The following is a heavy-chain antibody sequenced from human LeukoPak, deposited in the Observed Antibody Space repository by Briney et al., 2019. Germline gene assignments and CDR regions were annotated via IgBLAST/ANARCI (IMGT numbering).Heavy chain of an antibody. J-gene: IGHJ4*02. CDR2: FDPEDGET. Sequence: GASVKVSCKVSGYTLTELSMHWVRQAPGKGLEWMGGFDPEDGETIYAQKFQGRVTMTEDTSTDTAYMELSSLRSEDTAVYYCARDRGLWATVTTLDYFDYWGQGTLVTVSS. D-gene: IGHD4-17*01. CDR3: ARDRGLWATVTTLDYFDY. CDR1: GYTLTELS. V-gene: IGHV1-24*01.